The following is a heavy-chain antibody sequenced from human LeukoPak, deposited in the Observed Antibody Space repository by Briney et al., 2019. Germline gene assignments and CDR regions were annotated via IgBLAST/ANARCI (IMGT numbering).Heavy chain of an antibody. V-gene: IGHV4-34*01. CDR2: INHSGST. CDR1: GGSFSGYY. CDR3: ESGRPYYYGMDV. Sequence: SETLSLTCAVYGGSFSGYYWSWIRQPPGKGLEWIGEINHSGSTNYSPSLKSRVTISVDTSKNQFSLKLSSVTAADTAVYYCESGRPYYYGMDVWGQGTTVTVSS. J-gene: IGHJ6*02.